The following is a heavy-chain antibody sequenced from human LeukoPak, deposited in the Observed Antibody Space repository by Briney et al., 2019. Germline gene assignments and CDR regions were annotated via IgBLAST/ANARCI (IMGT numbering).Heavy chain of an antibody. CDR2: INLNGRDK. Sequence: GGSLRLSCAASGFTFSSYWMSWVRQAPGKGLEWVANINLNGRDKNYVDSVKGRFTISRDNAKNSLYLQMNSLRAEDTAVYYCARDYYGSGSYPIPHYYYMDVWGKGTTVTISS. D-gene: IGHD3-10*01. V-gene: IGHV3-7*01. CDR3: ARDYYGSGSYPIPHYYYMDV. J-gene: IGHJ6*03. CDR1: GFTFSSYW.